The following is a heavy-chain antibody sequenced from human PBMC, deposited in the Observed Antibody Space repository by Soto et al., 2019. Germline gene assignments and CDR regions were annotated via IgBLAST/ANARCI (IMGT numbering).Heavy chain of an antibody. J-gene: IGHJ4*02. CDR1: GGSISSYY. CDR2: IYYSGST. D-gene: IGHD2-21*02. Sequence: TSATLSLTRTVSGGSISSYYWSWIRQPPGKGLEWIGYIYYSGSTNYNPSLKSRVTISVDTSKNQFSLKLSSVTAADTAVYYCARFQFVTHIDYWGQGTLVTVSS. CDR3: ARFQFVTHIDY. V-gene: IGHV4-59*01.